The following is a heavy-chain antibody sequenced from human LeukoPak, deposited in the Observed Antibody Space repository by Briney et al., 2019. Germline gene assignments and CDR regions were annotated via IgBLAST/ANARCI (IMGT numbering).Heavy chain of an antibody. D-gene: IGHD3-10*01. CDR3: ARVGGALLWFGELLTPHYMDV. Sequence: SETLSLTCTVSGGSISSSSYYWGWIRQPPGKGLEWIGSIYYSGSTYYNPSLKSRVTISVDTSKNQFSLKLSSVTAADTAVYYCARVGGALLWFGELLTPHYMDVWGKGTTVTVSS. V-gene: IGHV4-39*07. CDR1: GGSISSSSYY. J-gene: IGHJ6*03. CDR2: IYYSGST.